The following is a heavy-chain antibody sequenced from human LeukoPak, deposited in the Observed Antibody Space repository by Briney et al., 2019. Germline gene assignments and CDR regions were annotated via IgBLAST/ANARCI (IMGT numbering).Heavy chain of an antibody. V-gene: IGHV6-1*01. CDR3: ARETQPLHAAGQPGIDY. CDR2: TYYRSKWYN. J-gene: IGHJ4*02. D-gene: IGHD6-13*01. Sequence: QTPSLTCAIPGDCLSSNRAAWNWIRQPPTRCLEWLVWTYYRSKWYNDYAVSVKSRITISPDTSKNQFSLQLNSVTPEDTAVYYCARETQPLHAAGQPGIDYWGQGTLVTVSS. CDR1: GDCLSSNRAA.